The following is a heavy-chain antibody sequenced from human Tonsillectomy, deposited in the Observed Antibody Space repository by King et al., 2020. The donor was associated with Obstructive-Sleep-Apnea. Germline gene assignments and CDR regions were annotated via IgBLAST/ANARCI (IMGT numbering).Heavy chain of an antibody. D-gene: IGHD5-18*01. CDR3: ARGLGYSYGYSFDY. Sequence: VQLVESGGGLVQPGGSLRLSCAVSGFTVSSTYMSWVRQAPGKGLEWVSTLYSGGATDYADSVKSRFTISRDTSKNTLYLQMNSLRAEDTAVYFCARGLGYSYGYSFDYWGQGTLVTVSS. CDR1: GFTVSSTY. V-gene: IGHV3-66*01. J-gene: IGHJ4*02. CDR2: LYSGGAT.